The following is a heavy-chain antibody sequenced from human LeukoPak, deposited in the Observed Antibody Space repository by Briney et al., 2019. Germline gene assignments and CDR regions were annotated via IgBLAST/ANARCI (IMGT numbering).Heavy chain of an antibody. D-gene: IGHD3-3*01. CDR1: GFTFSSYV. V-gene: IGHV3-30*04. CDR2: ISYDGSNE. CDR3: ASLMYYDFWSGYYSDY. J-gene: IGHJ4*02. Sequence: GGSLRLSCAASGFTFSSYVMHWVRQAPGKGLEWVAIISYDGSNEYYADSVKGRFTISRDNSKNTLYLQMNSLRAEDTAVYYCASLMYYDFWSGYYSDYWGQGTLVTVSS.